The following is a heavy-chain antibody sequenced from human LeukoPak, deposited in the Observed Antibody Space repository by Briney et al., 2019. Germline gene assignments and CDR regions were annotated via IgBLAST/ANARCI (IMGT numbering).Heavy chain of an antibody. J-gene: IGHJ4*02. V-gene: IGHV4-38-2*02. CDR1: GYSISSGYY. D-gene: IGHD1-14*01. CDR3: ARSRNQAPTPDYDY. Sequence: SETLSLTCTVSGYSISSGYYWGWIRQPPGKGLEWIGSIYHSGSTYYNPSLKSRVTISVDTSKNHFSLKLSSVTAADTAVYYCARSRNQAPTPDYDYWGQGALVTVSS. CDR2: IYHSGST.